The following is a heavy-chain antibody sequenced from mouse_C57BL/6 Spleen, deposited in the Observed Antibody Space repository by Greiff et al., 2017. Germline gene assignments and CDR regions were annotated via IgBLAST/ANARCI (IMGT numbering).Heavy chain of an antibody. CDR1: GYTFTSYW. CDR2: IDPSDSET. D-gene: IGHD2-12*01. J-gene: IGHJ1*03. CDR3: ARGDDRYFDV. Sequence: QVQLQQPGADLVRPGSSVKLSCKASGYTFTSYWMHWVKQRPIQGLEWIGNIDPSDSETHYNQKFKDKATLTVDKSSSTAYMQLSSLTSEDSAVYYCARGDDRYFDVWGTGTTVTVSS. V-gene: IGHV1-52*01.